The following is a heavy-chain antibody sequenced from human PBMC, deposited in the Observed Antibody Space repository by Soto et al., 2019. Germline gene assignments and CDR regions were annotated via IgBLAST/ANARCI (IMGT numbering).Heavy chain of an antibody. D-gene: IGHD3-3*01. CDR3: AKDRRFLEWFHTNGPYYYMDV. CDR1: GFTFSSYA. CDR2: ISGSGGST. Sequence: QAGGSLRLSCAASGFTFSSYAMSWVRQAPGKGLEWVSAISGSGGSTYYADSVKGRFTISRDNSKNTLYLQMNSLRAEDTAVYYCAKDRRFLEWFHTNGPYYYMDVWGKGTTVTVSS. V-gene: IGHV3-23*01. J-gene: IGHJ6*03.